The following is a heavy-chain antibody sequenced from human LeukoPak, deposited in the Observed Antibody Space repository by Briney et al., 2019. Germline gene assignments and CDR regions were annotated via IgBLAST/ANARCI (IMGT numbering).Heavy chain of an antibody. CDR2: IKSKTDGGTT. Sequence: GGSLRLSCAASGCTFSNAWMSWVRQAPGKGLEWVGRIKSKTDGGTTDYAAHVKGRFTISRDDSKNTLYLQMNSLKTEDTAVYYCTTDLIAVRFRNNDYWGQGTLVTVSS. V-gene: IGHV3-15*01. CDR3: TTDLIAVRFRNNDY. J-gene: IGHJ4*02. CDR1: GCTFSNAW. D-gene: IGHD3-3*01.